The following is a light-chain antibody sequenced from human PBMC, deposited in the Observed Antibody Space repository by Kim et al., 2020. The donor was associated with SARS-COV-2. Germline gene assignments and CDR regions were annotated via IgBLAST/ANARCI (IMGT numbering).Light chain of an antibody. J-gene: IGLJ2*01. CDR1: SNIVGNQG. CDR3: SALDSSLSAVV. CDR2: RNN. Sequence: RQTATLTCTGNSNIVGNQGAAWLQQHQGHPPKLLSYRNNNRPSGISERFSASRSGNTASLTITGLQPEDEADYYCSALDSSLSAVVFGGGTKLTVL. V-gene: IGLV10-54*02.